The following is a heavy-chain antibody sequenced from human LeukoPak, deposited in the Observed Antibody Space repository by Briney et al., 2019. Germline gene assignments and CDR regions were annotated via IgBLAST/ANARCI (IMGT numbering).Heavy chain of an antibody. V-gene: IGHV1-69*05. D-gene: IGHD6-13*01. CDR1: GGTFSSYA. J-gene: IGHJ5*02. CDR2: IIPIFGTA. Sequence: ASVKVSCKASGGTFSSYAISWVRQASGQGLEWMGGIIPIFGTANYAQKFQGRVTITTDESTSTAYMELSSLRSEDTAVYYCARGRPGYSSSWYKYWFDPWGQGTLVTVSS. CDR3: ARGRPGYSSSWYKYWFDP.